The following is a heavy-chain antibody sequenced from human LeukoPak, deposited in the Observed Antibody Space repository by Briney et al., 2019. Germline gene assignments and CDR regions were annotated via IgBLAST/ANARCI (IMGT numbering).Heavy chain of an antibody. CDR2: IYYSGST. CDR1: GGSISSYY. J-gene: IGHJ4*02. CDR3: ARTLSSGWYQYYFDY. Sequence: SEALSLTCTVSGGSISSYYWSWIRQPPGKGLEWIGYIYYSGSTNYNPSLKSRATISVDTSKNQFSLKLSSVTAADTAVYYCARTLSSGWYQYYFDYWGQGTLVTVSS. D-gene: IGHD6-19*01. V-gene: IGHV4-59*01.